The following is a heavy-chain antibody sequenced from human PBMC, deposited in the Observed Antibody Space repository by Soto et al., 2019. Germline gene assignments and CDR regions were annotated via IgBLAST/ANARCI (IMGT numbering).Heavy chain of an antibody. D-gene: IGHD3-10*01. J-gene: IGHJ4*02. CDR2: IIPIFGTA. CDR3: ARGPLITMVRGVIIPFDY. CDR1: GGTFSSYA. Sequence: GASVKVSCKASGGTFSSYAISWVRQAPGQGLEWMGGIIPIFGTANYAQKFQGRVTITADESTSTAYMELSSLRSEDTAVYYCARGPLITMVRGVIIPFDYWGQGTLVTVSS. V-gene: IGHV1-69*13.